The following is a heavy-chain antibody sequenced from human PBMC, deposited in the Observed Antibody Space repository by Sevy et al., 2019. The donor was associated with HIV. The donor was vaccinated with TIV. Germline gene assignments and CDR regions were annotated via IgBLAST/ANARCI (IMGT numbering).Heavy chain of an antibody. D-gene: IGHD2-8*01. CDR1: GFTFSDYY. CDR3: ARVGILYADWYFDL. V-gene: IGHV3-11*01. J-gene: IGHJ2*01. CDR2: CSRSGSTI. Sequence: GGSLRLSCSASGFTFSDYYMSWIRQAPGKGLEWVSYCSRSGSTINYADSVKGRFTISRDNAKNSLYLQINSLRAKDTAVYYCARVGILYADWYFDLWGRGTLVTVSS.